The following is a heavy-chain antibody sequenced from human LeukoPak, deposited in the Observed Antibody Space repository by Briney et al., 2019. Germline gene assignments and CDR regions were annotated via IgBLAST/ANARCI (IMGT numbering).Heavy chain of an antibody. J-gene: IGHJ4*02. CDR1: EFDFSSHA. CDR3: ANEIRPNDY. CDR2: ISISGSKT. Sequence: GGSLRLSCAASEFDFSSHAMTWVRQAPGKGLEWVSAISISGSKTYYADSVKGRFTISRDNSKNTLYLQMNSLRAEDTAVYYCANEIRPNDYWGQGTQVTVSS. D-gene: IGHD4-17*01. V-gene: IGHV3-23*01.